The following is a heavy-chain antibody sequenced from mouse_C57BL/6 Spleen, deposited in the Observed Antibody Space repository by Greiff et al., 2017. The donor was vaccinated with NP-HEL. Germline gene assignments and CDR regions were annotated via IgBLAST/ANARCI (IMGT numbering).Heavy chain of an antibody. CDR2: IYPGDGDT. CDR3: ARYYYGSSYRAMDY. CDR1: GYAFSSSW. D-gene: IGHD1-1*01. Sequence: QVQLQQSGPELVKPGASVKISCKASGYAFSSSWMNWVKQRPGKGLEWIGRIYPGDGDTNYNGKFKGKATLTADKYSSTAYMQLSSLTSEDSAVYFCARYYYGSSYRAMDYWGQGTSVTVSS. J-gene: IGHJ4*01. V-gene: IGHV1-82*01.